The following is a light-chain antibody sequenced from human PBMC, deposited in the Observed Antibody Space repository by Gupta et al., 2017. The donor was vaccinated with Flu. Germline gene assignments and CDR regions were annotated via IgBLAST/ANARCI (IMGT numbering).Light chain of an antibody. CDR1: SSNIRRNT. J-gene: IGLJ1*01. CDR3: AAWDDSLNGHV. Sequence: RVTIPCSGSSSNIRRNTANWYQQFPGTAPKLLMYSNDHRPSGVPDRFSGSKSGTSASLAISGLQSEDEADYYCAAWDDSLNGHVFGPGTRVTVL. V-gene: IGLV1-44*01. CDR2: SND.